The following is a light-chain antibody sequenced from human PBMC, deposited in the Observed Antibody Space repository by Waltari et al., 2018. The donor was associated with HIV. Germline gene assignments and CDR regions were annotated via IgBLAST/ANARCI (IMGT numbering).Light chain of an antibody. CDR2: GNS. Sequence: QSVLTQPPSVSGAPGPRVTISCPGSSPNIGAGYDVHWYQQLPGTAPKILIYGNSNRPSGVPDRFSGSKSGTSASLAITGLQAEDEADYYCQSYDSSLSGLQVVFGGGTKLTVL. J-gene: IGLJ2*01. V-gene: IGLV1-40*01. CDR1: SPNIGAGYD. CDR3: QSYDSSLSGLQVV.